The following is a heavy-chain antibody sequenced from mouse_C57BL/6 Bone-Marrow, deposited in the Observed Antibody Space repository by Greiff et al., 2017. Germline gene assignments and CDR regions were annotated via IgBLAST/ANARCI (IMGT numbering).Heavy chain of an antibody. J-gene: IGHJ1*03. CDR1: GYTFTDYY. CDR2: INPYNGGT. CDR3: ARTEGYFDV. V-gene: IGHV1-19*01. Sequence: EVQLQQSGPVLVKPGASVKMSCKASGYTFTDYYMNWVKQSHGKSLEWIGVINPYNGGTSYNQKFKGKATLTVDKSSSTAYMELNSLTSEDSAVYYCARTEGYFDVWGTGTTVTVSS.